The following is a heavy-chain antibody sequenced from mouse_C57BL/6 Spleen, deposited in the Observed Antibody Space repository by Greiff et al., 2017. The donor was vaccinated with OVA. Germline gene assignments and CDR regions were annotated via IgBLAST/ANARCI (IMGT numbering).Heavy chain of an antibody. J-gene: IGHJ2*01. D-gene: IGHD1-1*01. CDR3: ARDYYGGDDY. Sequence: VQLQQSGAELVKPGASVKLSCKASGYTFTSYWMQWVKQRPGQGLEWIGEIDPSDSYTNYNQKFKGKATLTVDTSSSTAYMQLSSLTSEDSAVYYCARDYYGGDDYWGQGTTLTVSS. V-gene: IGHV1-50*01. CDR1: GYTFTSYW. CDR2: IDPSDSYT.